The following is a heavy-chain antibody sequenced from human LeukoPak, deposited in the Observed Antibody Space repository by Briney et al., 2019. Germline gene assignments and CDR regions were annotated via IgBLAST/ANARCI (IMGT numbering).Heavy chain of an antibody. Sequence: SETLSLTCTVPGGSISSYYWSWIRQPPGKGLEWIGYIYYSGSTNYNPSLKSRVTISVDTSTNQFSLKLSSVTAADTAVYYCAGDIKGGWYFDLWGRGTLVTVSS. V-gene: IGHV4-59*01. CDR2: IYYSGST. CDR3: AGDIKGGWYFDL. CDR1: GGSISSYY. D-gene: IGHD3-10*01. J-gene: IGHJ2*01.